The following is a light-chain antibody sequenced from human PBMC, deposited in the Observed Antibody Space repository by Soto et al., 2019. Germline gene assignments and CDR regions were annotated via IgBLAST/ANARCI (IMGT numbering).Light chain of an antibody. Sequence: QSALTQPASVSGSPGQSITISCTGTSSDVGSYNLVSWYQQHPGKAPKLMIYEGTKRPSGVSNRFSGSKSGNTASLTISGLQAEDEADYYCCSYAGGDIDVVFGGGTKLTVL. CDR3: CSYAGGDIDVV. J-gene: IGLJ2*01. CDR2: EGT. V-gene: IGLV2-23*01. CDR1: SSDVGSYNL.